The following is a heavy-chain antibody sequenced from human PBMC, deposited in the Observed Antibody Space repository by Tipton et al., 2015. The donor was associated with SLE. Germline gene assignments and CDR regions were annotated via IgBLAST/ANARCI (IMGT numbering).Heavy chain of an antibody. D-gene: IGHD2-21*02. Sequence: TLSLTCTVSGGSISSLSWSWIRQPPGKRLEWIGYIFYTGSTNYNPSLKSRVAMSVDMSKNQFSLKLTSVTAADTAVYYCARVPFGAWRFDLWGQGTLVTVSS. V-gene: IGHV4-59*01. CDR2: IFYTGST. J-gene: IGHJ4*02. CDR3: ARVPFGAWRFDL. CDR1: GGSISSLS.